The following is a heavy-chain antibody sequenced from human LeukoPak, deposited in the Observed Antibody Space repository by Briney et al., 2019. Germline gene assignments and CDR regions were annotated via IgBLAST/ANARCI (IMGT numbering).Heavy chain of an antibody. D-gene: IGHD6-19*01. CDR2: ISDSGSTI. Sequence: GGSLRLSCAASGFTFSSYEMNWVRQAPGKGLEWVSYISDSGSTIYYADSVKGRFTISRNNAKNTLYLQMNSLRVEDTAVYYCGREAVAGLIDPWGQGTLVTVSS. J-gene: IGHJ5*02. V-gene: IGHV3-48*03. CDR3: GREAVAGLIDP. CDR1: GFTFSSYE.